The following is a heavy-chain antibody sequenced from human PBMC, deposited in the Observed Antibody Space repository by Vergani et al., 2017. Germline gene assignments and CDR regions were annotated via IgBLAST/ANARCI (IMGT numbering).Heavy chain of an antibody. D-gene: IGHD2-15*01. CDR2: IDPSDSYT. Sequence: EVQLVQSGAEVKKPGESLRISCKGSGYSFTSYWISWVRQMPGQGLEWMGRIDPSDSYTNYSPSFQGHVTISADKSISTAYLQWSSLKASDTAMYYCARQRGYCSGGSCDPYYYYYMDVWGKGTTVTVSS. CDR3: ARQRGYCSGGSCDPYYYYYMDV. V-gene: IGHV5-10-1*03. CDR1: GYSFTSYW. J-gene: IGHJ6*03.